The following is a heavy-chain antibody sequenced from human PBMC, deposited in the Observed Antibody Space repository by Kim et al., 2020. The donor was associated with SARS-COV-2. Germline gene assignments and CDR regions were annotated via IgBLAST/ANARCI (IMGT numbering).Heavy chain of an antibody. D-gene: IGHD6-13*01. CDR3: ARGRRRGIAAAIDY. Sequence: PSLKSRVPISLDPSKNQFSLKLSSVTAADTAVYYCARGRRRGIAAAIDYWGQGTLVTVSS. J-gene: IGHJ4*02. V-gene: IGHV4-34*01.